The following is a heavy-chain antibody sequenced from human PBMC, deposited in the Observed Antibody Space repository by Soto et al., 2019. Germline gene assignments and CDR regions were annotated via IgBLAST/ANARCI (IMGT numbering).Heavy chain of an antibody. CDR1: GYTFTGYY. J-gene: IGHJ6*02. D-gene: IGHD3-16*01. CDR2: INPNSGGT. CDR3: ARELAGGEYYYYGMDV. Sequence: GASVKVSCKASGYTFTGYYMHWVRQAPGQGLEWMGWINPNSGGTNYAQKFQGWVTMTRDTSISTAYMELSRLRSDDTAVYYCARELAGGEYYYYGMDVWGQGTTVTVSS. V-gene: IGHV1-2*04.